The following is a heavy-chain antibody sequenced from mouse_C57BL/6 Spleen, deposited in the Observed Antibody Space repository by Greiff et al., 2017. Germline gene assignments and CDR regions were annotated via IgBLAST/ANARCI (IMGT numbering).Heavy chain of an antibody. CDR1: GYTFTSYW. V-gene: IGHV1-50*01. D-gene: IGHD1-1*02. J-gene: IGHJ2*01. CDR2: IDPSDSYT. CDR3: ARSGVVWFDY. Sequence: QVHVKQSGAELVKPGASVKLSCKASGYTFTSYWMQWVQQRPGQGLEWIGEIDPSDSYTNYNQKFKGKATLAVDTSSSTAYMQLSSLTSEYSAVYYCARSGVVWFDYWGQGTTLTVSS.